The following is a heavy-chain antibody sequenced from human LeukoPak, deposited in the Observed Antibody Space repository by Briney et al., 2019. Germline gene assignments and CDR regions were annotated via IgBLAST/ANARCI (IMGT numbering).Heavy chain of an antibody. CDR3: ARFYDSSGYYFDLRGYYFDY. D-gene: IGHD3-22*01. V-gene: IGHV4-59*01. CDR2: IYYSGST. Sequence: SETLSLTCTVSGGSISSYYWRWIRQPPGKGLEWIGYIYYSGSTNYNPSLKSRVTISVDTSKNQFSLKLSSVTAADTAVYYCARFYDSSGYYFDLRGYYFDYWGQGTLVTVSS. J-gene: IGHJ4*02. CDR1: GGSISSYY.